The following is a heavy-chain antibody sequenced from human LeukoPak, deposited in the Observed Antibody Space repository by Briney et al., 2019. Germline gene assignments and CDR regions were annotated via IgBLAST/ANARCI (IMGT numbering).Heavy chain of an antibody. V-gene: IGHV3-23*01. D-gene: IGHD2-2*02. CDR3: ATSPVDIVVVPAAIRRGYFDY. CDR2: TSGSGGAT. Sequence: PGGSLRLSCAASGFTFSNYAMSWVRQATGKGLEWVSSTSGSGGATYYADSVKGRFTISRDNSRNTLFLQMNSLRAEDTAVYYCATSPVDIVVVPAAIRRGYFDYWGQGTLVTVSS. J-gene: IGHJ4*02. CDR1: GFTFSNYA.